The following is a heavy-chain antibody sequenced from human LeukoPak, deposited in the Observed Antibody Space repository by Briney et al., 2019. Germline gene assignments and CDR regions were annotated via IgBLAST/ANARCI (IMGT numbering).Heavy chain of an antibody. J-gene: IGHJ4*02. Sequence: SETLSLTCTVSGGSISSYGYYWGWIRQPPGKGLEWIGSIYYSGSAYYKSSLKSRVTISVDTSKNQFSLKLSSVTAADTAVYYCARHDSSTWYVDYWGQGILVTASS. CDR2: IYYSGSA. D-gene: IGHD6-13*01. CDR3: ARHDSSTWYVDY. CDR1: GGSISSYGYY. V-gene: IGHV4-39*01.